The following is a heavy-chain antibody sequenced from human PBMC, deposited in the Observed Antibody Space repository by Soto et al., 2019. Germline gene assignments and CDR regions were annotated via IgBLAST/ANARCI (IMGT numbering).Heavy chain of an antibody. V-gene: IGHV3-33*01. J-gene: IGHJ6*02. D-gene: IGHD5-12*01. Sequence: GGSLRLSCAASGFTFNTYGMQWVRQAPGKGLEWVAVIWYDGRNKYYADSVKGRFTISRDNSKNTLYLQMNSLTAEDTAVYYCARELVQYSGYDNYYYYYGMDVWGQGITVTVSS. CDR3: ARELVQYSGYDNYYYYYGMDV. CDR1: GFTFNTYG. CDR2: IWYDGRNK.